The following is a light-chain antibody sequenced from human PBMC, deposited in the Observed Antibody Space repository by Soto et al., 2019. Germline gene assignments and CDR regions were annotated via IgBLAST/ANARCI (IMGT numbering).Light chain of an antibody. CDR1: ETVRTN. Sequence: IVMPQSPATLSVSPGERVTLSCRASETVRTNLAWFQQKPGQTPRLLIFGASTRATGIPTRFTGSGSETEFTLTIGSLQSEDLAVDYCQQYYNWPPYTFGQRTKLEIK. V-gene: IGKV3-15*01. J-gene: IGKJ2*01. CDR2: GAS. CDR3: QQYYNWPPYT.